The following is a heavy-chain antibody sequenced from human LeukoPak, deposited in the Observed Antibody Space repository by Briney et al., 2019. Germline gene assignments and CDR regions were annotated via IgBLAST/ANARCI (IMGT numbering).Heavy chain of an antibody. CDR1: GFTFSSYA. Sequence: GGSLRLSCAASGFTFSSYAMSWVRQAPGKGLEWVSSISSSSSYIYYADSVKGRFTISRDNAKNSLYLQMNSLRAEDTAVYYCARERTKAGRGFDPWGQGTLVTVSS. V-gene: IGHV3-21*01. D-gene: IGHD6-13*01. J-gene: IGHJ5*02. CDR3: ARERTKAGRGFDP. CDR2: ISSSSSYI.